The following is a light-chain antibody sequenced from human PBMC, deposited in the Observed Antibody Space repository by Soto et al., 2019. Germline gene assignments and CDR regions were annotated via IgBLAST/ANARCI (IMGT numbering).Light chain of an antibody. CDR1: QSVRSN. CDR3: QQYNNWPPRT. Sequence: EIVMTQSPATLSASPEDRATLSCWANQSVRSNLAWYQQRPGQAPRLLIYGTSTRAAGVPARFSGSGSGTEFTLTISSLQSEDFAVYYCQQYNNWPPRTFGQGTKVEVK. V-gene: IGKV3-15*01. J-gene: IGKJ1*01. CDR2: GTS.